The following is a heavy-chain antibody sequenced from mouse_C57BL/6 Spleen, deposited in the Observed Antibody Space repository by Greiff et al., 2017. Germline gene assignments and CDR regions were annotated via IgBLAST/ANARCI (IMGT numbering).Heavy chain of an antibody. J-gene: IGHJ4*01. V-gene: IGHV2-9-1*01. CDR1: GFSLTSYA. CDR2: IWTGGGT. Sequence: VKLMESGPGLVAPSQSLSITCTVSGFSLTSYAISWVRQPPGKGLEWLGVIWTGGGTNYNSALKSSLSISKDNSKSQVFLKMNSLQTDDTARYYCASTTVVATPYYYAMDYWGQGTSVTVSS. D-gene: IGHD1-1*01. CDR3: ASTTVVATPYYYAMDY.